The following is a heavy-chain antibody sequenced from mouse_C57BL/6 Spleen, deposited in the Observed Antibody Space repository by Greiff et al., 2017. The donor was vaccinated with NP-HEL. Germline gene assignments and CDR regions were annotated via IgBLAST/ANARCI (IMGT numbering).Heavy chain of an antibody. Sequence: VQLQQPGTELVKPGASVKLSCKASGYTFTSYWMHWVKQRPGQGLEWIGYINPSNGGTNYNEKFKSKATLTVDKSYSTAYMQLRRLTSEDSAVYYGAREVYYYGSRSHYFDYWGQGTTLTVSA. D-gene: IGHD1-1*01. J-gene: IGHJ2*01. CDR3: AREVYYYGSRSHYFDY. CDR1: GYTFTSYW. V-gene: IGHV1-53*01. CDR2: INPSNGGT.